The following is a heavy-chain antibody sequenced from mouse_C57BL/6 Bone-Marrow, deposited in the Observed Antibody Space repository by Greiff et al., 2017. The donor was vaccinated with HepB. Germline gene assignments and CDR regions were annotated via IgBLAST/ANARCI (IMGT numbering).Heavy chain of an antibody. V-gene: IGHV6-3*01. D-gene: IGHD2-4*01. CDR1: GFTFSNYW. Sequence: EVKLMESGGGLVQPGGSMKLSCVASGFTFSNYWMNWVRQSPEKGLEWVAQIRLKSDNYATHYAESVKGRFTISRDDSKSSVYLQMNNLRAEDTGIYYCTGVNYDYDGYFDVWGTGTTVTVSS. J-gene: IGHJ1*03. CDR2: IRLKSDNYAT. CDR3: TGVNYDYDGYFDV.